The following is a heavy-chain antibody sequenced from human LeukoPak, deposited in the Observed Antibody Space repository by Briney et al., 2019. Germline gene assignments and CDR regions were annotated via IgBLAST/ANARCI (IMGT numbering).Heavy chain of an antibody. J-gene: IGHJ4*02. CDR3: ARDGGLVPFDY. Sequence: SETLSLTCTVSGGSISSYYWSWIRQPPGKGLEWIGYIYYSGSTNYNPSLKSRVTISVDTPKNQFSLKLSSVTAADTAVYYCARDGGLVPFDYWGQGTLVTVSS. D-gene: IGHD6-6*01. CDR1: GGSISSYY. V-gene: IGHV4-59*12. CDR2: IYYSGST.